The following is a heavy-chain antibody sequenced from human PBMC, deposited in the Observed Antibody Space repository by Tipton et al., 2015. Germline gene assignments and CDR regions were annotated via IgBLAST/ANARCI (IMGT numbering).Heavy chain of an antibody. Sequence: TLSLTCVVSGDSISSNNWWSWVRQSPGQGLEWIGETYHGGRTNYNPSLECRVTISVDKSRTQFSLKLSSVTAADTAIYYCTRYIYGVVPAGVYWGPGTLVTVSS. J-gene: IGHJ4*02. D-gene: IGHD3-3*02. CDR3: TRYIYGVVPAGVY. V-gene: IGHV4-4*02. CDR2: TYHGGRT. CDR1: GDSISSNNW.